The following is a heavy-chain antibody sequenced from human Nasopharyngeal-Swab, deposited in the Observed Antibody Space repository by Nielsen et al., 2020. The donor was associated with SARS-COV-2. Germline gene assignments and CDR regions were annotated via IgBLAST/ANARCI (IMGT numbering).Heavy chain of an antibody. CDR2: INPSGGST. Sequence: ASVKVSCKASGYTFTSYYMHWVRQAPGQGLEWMGIINPSGGSTSYAQKFQGRVTMTRDTSTSTVYMELSSLRSEDTAVYYCARVISVAGWSDWFDPWGQGTLVTVSS. V-gene: IGHV1-46*01. CDR3: ARVISVAGWSDWFDP. CDR1: GYTFTSYY. D-gene: IGHD6-19*01. J-gene: IGHJ5*02.